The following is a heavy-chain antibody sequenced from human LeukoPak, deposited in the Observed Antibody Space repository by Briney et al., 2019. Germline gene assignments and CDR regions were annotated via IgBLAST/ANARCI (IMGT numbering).Heavy chain of an antibody. J-gene: IGHJ5*02. CDR3: ARDLDSWSGYYGPLLFDP. CDR2: IIPIFGTA. CDR1: GGTFSSYA. D-gene: IGHD3-3*01. V-gene: IGHV1-69*13. Sequence: SVKVSCKASGGTFSSYAISWVRQAPGQGLEWMGGIIPIFGTANYAQKFQGRVTITADESTSTAYMELSSLRSEDTAVYYCARDLDSWSGYYGPLLFDPWGQGTLVTVSS.